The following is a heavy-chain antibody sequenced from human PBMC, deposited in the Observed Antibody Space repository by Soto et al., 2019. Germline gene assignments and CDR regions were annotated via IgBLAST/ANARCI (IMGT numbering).Heavy chain of an antibody. Sequence: SLRLSCAASGFTFDDYAMPSVRQAPGKGLEWVSGISWNSGSIGYADSVKGRFTISRDNAKNSLYLQMNSLRAEDTALYYCAKSGSSRRVIAPVDYWGQGTLVTVSS. V-gene: IGHV3-9*01. D-gene: IGHD3-10*01. CDR2: ISWNSGSI. CDR3: AKSGSSRRVIAPVDY. CDR1: GFTFDDYA. J-gene: IGHJ4*02.